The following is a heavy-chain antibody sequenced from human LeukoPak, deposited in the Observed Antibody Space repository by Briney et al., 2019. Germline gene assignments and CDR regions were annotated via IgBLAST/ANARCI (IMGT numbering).Heavy chain of an antibody. CDR2: IRYDGSNK. Sequence: GGSLRLSCTASGFTFSSYGMHWVRQAPGKGLEWVADIRYDGSNKYYADSVKGRFTISRDNSKNTLYLQMNNLRAEDTAVYYCAREVDTAMVSGSWFDTWGQGTLVTVSS. J-gene: IGHJ5*02. CDR3: AREVDTAMVSGSWFDT. CDR1: GFTFSSYG. D-gene: IGHD5-18*01. V-gene: IGHV3-33*01.